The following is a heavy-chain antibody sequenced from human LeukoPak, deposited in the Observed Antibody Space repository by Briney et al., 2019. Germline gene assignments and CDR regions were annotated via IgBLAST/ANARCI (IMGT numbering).Heavy chain of an antibody. Sequence: SVKVSCKTSGGTFSSYAISWVRQAPGQGLEWMGGIIPIFGTANYAQKFQGRVTITADESTSTAYMELSSLRSEDTAVYYCARAPLGATQGAFDIWGQGTMVTVSS. CDR2: IIPIFGTA. CDR1: GGTFSSYA. CDR3: ARAPLGATQGAFDI. J-gene: IGHJ3*02. V-gene: IGHV1-69*01. D-gene: IGHD1-26*01.